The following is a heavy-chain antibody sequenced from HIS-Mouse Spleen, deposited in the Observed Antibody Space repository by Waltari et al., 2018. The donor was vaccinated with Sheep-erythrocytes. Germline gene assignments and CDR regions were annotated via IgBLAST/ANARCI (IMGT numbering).Heavy chain of an antibody. V-gene: IGHV1-2*02. D-gene: IGHD4-17*01. CDR1: GYTFTGYY. CDR3: AGDPYGDYVDY. J-gene: IGHJ4*02. Sequence: QVQLVQSGAEVKKPGASVKVSCKASGYTFTGYYMHWVRQAPGQGLEWLGWINPNVGGTNKAKKFKGGVTMTRKRSIRTAYMGLSGLGSDDTAVYSCAGDPYGDYVDYWGQGTLVTVSS. CDR2: INPNVGGT.